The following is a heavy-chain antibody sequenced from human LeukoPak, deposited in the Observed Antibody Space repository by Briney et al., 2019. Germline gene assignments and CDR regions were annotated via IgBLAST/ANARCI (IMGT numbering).Heavy chain of an antibody. CDR3: ARAYGDYDPDY. D-gene: IGHD4-17*01. Sequence: GGSLRLSCAASGFTFDDYAMHWVRQAPGKGLEWVSGISWNSGSIGYADSVKGRFTISRDNAKNSLYLQMSSLRAEDTAVYYCARAYGDYDPDYWGQGTLVTVSS. CDR2: ISWNSGSI. CDR1: GFTFDDYA. V-gene: IGHV3-9*01. J-gene: IGHJ4*02.